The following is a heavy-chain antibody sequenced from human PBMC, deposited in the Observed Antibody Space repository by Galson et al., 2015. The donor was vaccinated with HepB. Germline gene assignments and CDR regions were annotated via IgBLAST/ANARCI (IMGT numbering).Heavy chain of an antibody. D-gene: IGHD2-2*01. V-gene: IGHV1-8*01. CDR1: GYTFTSYD. Sequence: SVKVSCKASGYTFTSYDINWVRQATGQGLEWMGWMNPNSGNTGYAQKFQGRVTMTRNTSISTAYMELSSLRSEDTAVYYCARGSGAYCSSTSRYDPNNWFDPWGQGTLVTVSS. CDR3: ARGSGAYCSSTSRYDPNNWFDP. CDR2: MNPNSGNT. J-gene: IGHJ5*02.